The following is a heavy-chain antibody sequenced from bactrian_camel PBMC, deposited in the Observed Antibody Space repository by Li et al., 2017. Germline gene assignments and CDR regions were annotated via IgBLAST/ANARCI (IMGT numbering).Heavy chain of an antibody. Sequence: VQLVESGGGLVQPGGSLRLSCAASGFTFDDYTLAWIRQAPEKGLEWVSSINWSGDGTNYADSVQGQFTISRDNAKKTVYLQMNTLKPEDTAVYYCVSLVGRPLVHQGTQVTVS. J-gene: IGHJ4*01. D-gene: IGHD2*01. CDR2: INWSGDGT. CDR1: GFTFDDYT. V-gene: IGHV3-1*01.